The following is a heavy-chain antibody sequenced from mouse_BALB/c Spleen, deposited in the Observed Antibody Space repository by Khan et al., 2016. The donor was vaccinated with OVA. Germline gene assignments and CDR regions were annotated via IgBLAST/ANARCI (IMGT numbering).Heavy chain of an antibody. J-gene: IGHJ4*01. V-gene: IGHV3-2*02. CDR3: ARSLYYSYGYALDC. CDR1: GYSITSDYA. D-gene: IGHD2-14*01. CDR2: ICSTGST. Sequence: EVQLQESGPGLVKPSQSLSLTCTVTGYSITSDYAWNWIRQFPGNKLEWMGYICSTGSTNYNPSLKSRISITRDTSKNQFFLQLKSVTTEDTATYYCARSLYYSYGYALDCWGRGTSITVSS.